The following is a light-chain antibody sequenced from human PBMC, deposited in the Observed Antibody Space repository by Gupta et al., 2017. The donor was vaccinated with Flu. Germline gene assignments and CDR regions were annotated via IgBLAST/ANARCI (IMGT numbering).Light chain of an antibody. Sequence: ISCSSSQSLLHSNVYIYLDWYLQKPGQPPQLLIYVGSYRASGVPDRFSVSGSDTDFTLKIKRVEAEDVGVYYCMQAQQPPQTFGQGTKLEI. CDR3: MQAQQPPQT. J-gene: IGKJ2*01. CDR1: QSLLHSNVYIY. V-gene: IGKV2-28*01. CDR2: VGS.